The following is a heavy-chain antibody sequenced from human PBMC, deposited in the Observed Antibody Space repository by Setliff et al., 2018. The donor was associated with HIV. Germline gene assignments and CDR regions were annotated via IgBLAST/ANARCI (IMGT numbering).Heavy chain of an antibody. CDR2: IYHSGSA. D-gene: IGHD3-3*01. J-gene: IGHJ4*02. CDR1: GGSISSSNW. Sequence: SETLSLTCAVSGGSISSSNWWSWVRQPPGKGLEWIGSIYHSGSAYYNPSLESRVTILVDTSKNHFSLNLSSVTAADTAVYYCAISNFWSGYSTSPPDYFDYWGQGMLVTVSS. CDR3: AISNFWSGYSTSPPDYFDY. V-gene: IGHV4-4*02.